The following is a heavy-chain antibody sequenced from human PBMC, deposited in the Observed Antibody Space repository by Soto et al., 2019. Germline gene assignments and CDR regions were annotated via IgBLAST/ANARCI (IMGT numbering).Heavy chain of an antibody. Sequence: QVQLQESGPRLVKSSETLSLVCSVSGDSIIRSFWGWIRQSPGQGLEYIGYISDSEVTDYYPSLKSRVIISVDTSKNQFSLKLTSVTAADTAMYYCARGAGDCSGTEIFDIWGQGTMVTVSS. CDR1: GDSIIRSF. CDR3: ARGAGDCSGTEIFDI. V-gene: IGHV4-59*01. J-gene: IGHJ3*02. CDR2: ISDSEVT. D-gene: IGHD2-21*02.